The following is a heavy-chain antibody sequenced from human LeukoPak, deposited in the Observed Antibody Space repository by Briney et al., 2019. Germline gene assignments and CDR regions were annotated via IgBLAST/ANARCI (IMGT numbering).Heavy chain of an antibody. V-gene: IGHV4-59*12. CDR2: LYYNGTT. J-gene: IGHJ4*02. CDR3: ARAGGDIGWFWLFDY. Sequence: MTSETLSLTCSVSGGSISNFYWSWIRQSPGKGLEWIGFLYYNGTTNYNPSLKSRVTISVDTSKNQFSLRLRSVTAADTAVYYCARAGGDIGWFWLFDYWGQGTLVTVSS. D-gene: IGHD2-15*01. CDR1: GGSISNFY.